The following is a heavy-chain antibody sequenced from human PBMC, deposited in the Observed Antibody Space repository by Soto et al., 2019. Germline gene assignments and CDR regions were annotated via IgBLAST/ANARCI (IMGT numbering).Heavy chain of an antibody. D-gene: IGHD3-3*01. Sequence: SEALSLTCTVSGGSISSSSYYWGLIRQAPGKGLEWIGSIYYSGSTYYNPSLKSRVTISVDTSKNQFSLKLSSVTAADTAVYYCARWGYDFATTAFDIWGQGTMVTVSS. CDR1: GGSISSSSYY. CDR3: ARWGYDFATTAFDI. V-gene: IGHV4-39*07. CDR2: IYYSGST. J-gene: IGHJ3*02.